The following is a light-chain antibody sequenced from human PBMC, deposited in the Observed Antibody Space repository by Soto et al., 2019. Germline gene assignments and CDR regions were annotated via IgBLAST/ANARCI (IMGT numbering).Light chain of an antibody. J-gene: IGKJ5*01. Sequence: DIKLTQSPSSLSACVGDRVHLTCRASQTVSSDSNWYQQKPGTGPKLLIYATSNLQSGVPSRFSGRGFGTDFTLTISSLQPEDFATYYCQQSCTTPSFGQGTRLEIK. CDR3: QQSCTTPS. V-gene: IGKV1-39*01. CDR1: QTVSSD. CDR2: ATS.